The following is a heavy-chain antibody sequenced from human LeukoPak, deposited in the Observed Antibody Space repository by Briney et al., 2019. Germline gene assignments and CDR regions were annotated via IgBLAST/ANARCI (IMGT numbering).Heavy chain of an antibody. Sequence: GGSLRLSCAASGFTFSSYGMHWVRQAPGKGLQWVSVLYSDGTTYYADSVKGRFTISRDNSRSTLYLQMNSLRAEDTAVYFCARVAYYRVTADQITDAFDVWGRGTAVTVPS. CDR3: ARVAYYRVTADQITDAFDV. CDR2: LYSDGTT. CDR1: GFTFSSYG. J-gene: IGHJ3*01. D-gene: IGHD2-21*02. V-gene: IGHV3-NL1*01.